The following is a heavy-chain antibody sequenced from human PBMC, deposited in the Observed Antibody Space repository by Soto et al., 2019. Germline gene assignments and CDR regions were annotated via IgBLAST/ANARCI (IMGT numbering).Heavy chain of an antibody. J-gene: IGHJ4*02. Sequence: GGSLRLSCAASGFTFSSYAMSWVRQAPGKGLEWVSAISGSGGSTYYADSVKGRFTISGDNSKNTLYLQMNSLRAEDTAVYYCAKGPGIAVVADYWGQGTLVTVSS. V-gene: IGHV3-23*01. D-gene: IGHD6-19*01. CDR1: GFTFSSYA. CDR3: AKGPGIAVVADY. CDR2: ISGSGGST.